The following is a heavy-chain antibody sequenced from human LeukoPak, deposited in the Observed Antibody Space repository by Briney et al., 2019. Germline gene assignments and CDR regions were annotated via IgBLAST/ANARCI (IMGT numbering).Heavy chain of an antibody. V-gene: IGHV3-23*01. Sequence: GGSLRLSCAASGFTFSSYAMNWVRQAPGKGLEWVSGISSTGGSTHYADSVKGRFTISRDNSKNTLYLQMNSLRAEDTAVYYCAKGLERHPSPFDYWGQGTLVTVSS. CDR1: GFTFSSYA. D-gene: IGHD1-1*01. CDR3: AKGLERHPSPFDY. CDR2: ISSTGGST. J-gene: IGHJ4*02.